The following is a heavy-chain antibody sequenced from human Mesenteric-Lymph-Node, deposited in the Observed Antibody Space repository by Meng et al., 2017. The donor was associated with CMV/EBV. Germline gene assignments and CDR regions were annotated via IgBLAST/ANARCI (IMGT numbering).Heavy chain of an antibody. J-gene: IGHJ6*02. CDR2: IKQDGSEK. Sequence: GGSLRLSCAASGFTFSSYWMTWVRQAPGKGLEWVANIKQDGSEKYYVDSVKGRFTISRDNAKNSLFLQMNSLRAEDTAVYYCAVHANYYYYGMDVWGQGTTVTVSS. D-gene: IGHD1-1*01. CDR3: AVHANYYYYGMDV. V-gene: IGHV3-7*01. CDR1: GFTFSSYW.